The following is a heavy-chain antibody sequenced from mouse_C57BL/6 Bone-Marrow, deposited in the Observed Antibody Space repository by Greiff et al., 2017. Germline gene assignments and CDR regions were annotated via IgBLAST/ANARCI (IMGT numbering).Heavy chain of an antibody. J-gene: IGHJ3*01. Sequence: VQLQQSGAELARPGASVKLSCKASGYTFTSYGISWVKQRTGQGLEWIGEIYPRSGNTYYNEKFKGKATLTADKSSSTAYMELRSLTSEDSAVYFCARRPYYYDSSYWFAYWGQGTLVTVSA. CDR1: GYTFTSYG. V-gene: IGHV1-81*01. CDR3: ARRPYYYDSSYWFAY. CDR2: IYPRSGNT. D-gene: IGHD1-1*01.